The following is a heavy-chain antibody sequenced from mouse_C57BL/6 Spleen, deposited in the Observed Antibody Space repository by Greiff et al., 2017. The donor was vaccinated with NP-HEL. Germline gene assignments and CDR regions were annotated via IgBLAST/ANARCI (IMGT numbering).Heavy chain of an antibody. Sequence: EVKLQESGPGLVKPSQSLSLTCSVTGYSITSGYYWNWIRQFPGNKLEWMGYISYDGSNNYNPSLKNRISITRDTSKNQFFLKLNSVTTEDTATYYCARGGTVVAGFGYWGQGTTLTVSS. D-gene: IGHD1-1*01. CDR3: ARGGTVVAGFGY. CDR2: ISYDGSN. V-gene: IGHV3-6*01. J-gene: IGHJ2*01. CDR1: GYSITSGYY.